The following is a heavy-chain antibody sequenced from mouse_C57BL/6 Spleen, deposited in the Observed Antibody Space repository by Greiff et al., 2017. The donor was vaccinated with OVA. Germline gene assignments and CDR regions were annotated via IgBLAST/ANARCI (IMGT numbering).Heavy chain of an antibody. V-gene: IGHV2-2*01. Sequence: QVQLKESGPGLVQPSQSLSITCTVSGFSFTSYGVHWVRQSPGKGLEWLGVIWSGGSTDYNAAFISRLSISKDNSKSQVFFKMNSLQADDTAIYYCARGFITTRAMDYWGQGTSVTVSS. CDR1: GFSFTSYG. D-gene: IGHD1-1*01. CDR2: IWSGGST. J-gene: IGHJ4*01. CDR3: ARGFITTRAMDY.